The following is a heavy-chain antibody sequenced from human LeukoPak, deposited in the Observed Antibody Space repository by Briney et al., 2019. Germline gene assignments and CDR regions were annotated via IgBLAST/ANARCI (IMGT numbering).Heavy chain of an antibody. Sequence: GASVKVSCKASGYTFTSYGISWVRQAPGQGLEWMGWISAYNGNTNYAQKLQGRVTMTTDTSTSTAYMELRSLRSDDTAVYYCARGGRGTVTNNWFDPWGQGTLVTVSS. CDR3: ARGGRGTVTNNWFDP. CDR1: GYTFTSYG. J-gene: IGHJ5*02. D-gene: IGHD4-11*01. CDR2: ISAYNGNT. V-gene: IGHV1-18*01.